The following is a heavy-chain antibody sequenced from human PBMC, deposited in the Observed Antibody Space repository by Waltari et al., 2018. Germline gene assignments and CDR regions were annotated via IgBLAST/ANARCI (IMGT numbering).Heavy chain of an antibody. CDR1: GFTFSSYA. V-gene: IGHV3-30-3*01. Sequence: QVQLVESGGGVVQPGRSLRLSCAASGFTFSSYAMHWVRQAPGKGVEWVAVISYDGSNKDYADSVKGRFTISRDNSKNTLYLQMSSLRAEDTAMYYCAKDMVRGVIPDYWGQGTLVTVSS. CDR3: AKDMVRGVIPDY. D-gene: IGHD3-10*01. CDR2: ISYDGSNK. J-gene: IGHJ4*02.